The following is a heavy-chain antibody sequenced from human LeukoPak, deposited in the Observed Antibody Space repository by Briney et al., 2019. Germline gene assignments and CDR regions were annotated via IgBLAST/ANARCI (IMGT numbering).Heavy chain of an antibody. J-gene: IGHJ3*02. CDR1: GGTFSRYY. CDR2: INHSGTT. D-gene: IGHD3-10*01. Sequence: SETLSLTCAFYGGTFSRYYWSWIRQPPGKGLEWIGEINHSGTTSYNPSLTSRVTISVDTSKNQFSLKLSSVTAADTAVYYCARARYYYGSGSYRAFDTWGQGTMVTVSS. V-gene: IGHV4-34*01. CDR3: ARARYYYGSGSYRAFDT.